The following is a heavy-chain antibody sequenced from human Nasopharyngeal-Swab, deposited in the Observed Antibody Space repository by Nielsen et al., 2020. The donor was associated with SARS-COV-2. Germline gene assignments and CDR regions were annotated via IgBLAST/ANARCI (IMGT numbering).Heavy chain of an antibody. J-gene: IGHJ6*02. V-gene: IGHV3-30-3*01. CDR1: GFTFKSFP. Sequence: GESLKISCATSGFTFKSFPMHWFRQVPDKGLERVAVISYDVDKTFYADSVKGRFTVSRDNAKNTLYLQMVNLRVEDTAVYYCARGASFGAISDAMDVWGQGTTVTVSS. CDR3: ARGASFGAISDAMDV. D-gene: IGHD3-10*01. CDR2: ISYDVDKT.